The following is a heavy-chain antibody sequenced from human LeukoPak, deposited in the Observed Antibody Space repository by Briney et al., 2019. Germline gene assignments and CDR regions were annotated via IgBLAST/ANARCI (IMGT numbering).Heavy chain of an antibody. CDR1: GFTFSSNN. J-gene: IGHJ4*02. V-gene: IGHV3-66*01. CDR2: IYNGDNT. D-gene: IGHD6-19*01. CDR3: AREGRYTSGSFDY. Sequence: GGSLRLSCAASGFTFSSNNMHWVRQAPGKGLEWVAGIYNGDNTYYEESVKGGCTISRDNSDNTPYLLMKSLTAEDTAVCYFAREGRYTSGSFDYWGQGTLVTVSS.